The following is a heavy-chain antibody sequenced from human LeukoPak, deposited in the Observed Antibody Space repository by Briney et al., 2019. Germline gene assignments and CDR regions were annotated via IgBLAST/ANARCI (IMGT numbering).Heavy chain of an antibody. CDR2: INIGSGRT. CDR1: GYTFRTYC. CDR3: TREARLTAHFYY. D-gene: IGHD2-21*02. J-gene: IGHJ4*02. Sequence: ASLRVSCKASGYTFRTYCMHWVRQAPGQGLEWVGRINIGSGRTTYSHTVQGRVTFTRDTAETTLYLQLNSLTSEDTAAYYCTREARLTAHFYYWGQGTLVTVSS. V-gene: IGHV1/OR15-3*03.